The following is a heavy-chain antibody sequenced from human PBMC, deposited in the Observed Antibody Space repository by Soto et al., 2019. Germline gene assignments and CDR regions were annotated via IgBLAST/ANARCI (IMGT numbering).Heavy chain of an antibody. CDR1: GGSISSSSYY. Sequence: QLQLQESGPGLVKPSETLSLTCTVSGGSISSSSYYWGWIRQPPGKGLEWIANIYYSGSTYYNPSLKGRVTISVDTSKNQFSLRLSSVTAADTAVYYCARDPGDWYFDLWGRGTLVTVSS. J-gene: IGHJ2*01. CDR2: IYYSGST. V-gene: IGHV4-39*02. CDR3: ARDPGDWYFDL.